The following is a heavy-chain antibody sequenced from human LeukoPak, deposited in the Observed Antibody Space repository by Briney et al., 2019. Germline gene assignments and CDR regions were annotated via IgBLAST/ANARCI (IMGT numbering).Heavy chain of an antibody. J-gene: IGHJ4*02. CDR3: ARGRGDSSGYYYGVFDY. Sequence: SETLSLTCTVSGGSISSSSYYWGWIRQPPGKGLEWIGSIYYSGSTYYNPSLKSRVTISVDTSKNQFSLKLSSVTAADTAVYYCARGRGDSSGYYYGVFDYWGQGTLVTVSS. D-gene: IGHD3-22*01. CDR1: GGSISSSSYY. CDR2: IYYSGST. V-gene: IGHV4-39*07.